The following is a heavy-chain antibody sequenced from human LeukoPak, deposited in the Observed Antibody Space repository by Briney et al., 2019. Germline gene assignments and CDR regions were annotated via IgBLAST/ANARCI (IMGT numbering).Heavy chain of an antibody. J-gene: IGHJ4*02. Sequence: GGSLRLSCAASGFTFSSYWMHWVRQAPGKGLVWVSRINSDGSSTSYADSVKGRFTISRDNAKNTLYLQMNSLRAEDTAVYYCAREGSYYYGSGSYFLGFDYWGQGTLVTVSS. CDR2: INSDGSST. CDR3: AREGSYYYGSGSYFLGFDY. D-gene: IGHD3-10*01. CDR1: GFTFSSYW. V-gene: IGHV3-74*01.